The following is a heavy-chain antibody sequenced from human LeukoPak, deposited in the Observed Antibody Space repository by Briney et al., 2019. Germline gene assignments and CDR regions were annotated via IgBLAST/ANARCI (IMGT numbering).Heavy chain of an antibody. D-gene: IGHD6-13*01. CDR1: GYTFTSYG. CDR3: ARDIAAGDYYYYMDV. CDR2: ISAYNGNT. J-gene: IGHJ6*03. Sequence: ASVKVSRKASGYTFTSYGISWVRQAPGQGLEWMGWISAYNGNTNYAQKLQGRVTMTTDTSTSTAYMELRSLRSDDTAVYYCARDIAAGDYYYYMDVWGKGTTVTISS. V-gene: IGHV1-18*01.